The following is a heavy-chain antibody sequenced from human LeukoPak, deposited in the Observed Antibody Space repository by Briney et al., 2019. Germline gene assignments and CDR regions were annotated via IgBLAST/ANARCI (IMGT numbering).Heavy chain of an antibody. CDR3: ARVSSSWYDDANWFDP. V-gene: IGHV1-2*02. CDR2: INPNSGGT. CDR1: RYTFTGYY. D-gene: IGHD6-13*01. J-gene: IGHJ5*02. Sequence: ASVKVSCKASRYTFTGYYMHWVRQAPGQGLEWMGWINPNSGGTNYAQKFQGRVAMTRDTSISTAYMELSRLRSGDTAVYYCARVSSSWYDDANWFDPWGQGTLVTVSS.